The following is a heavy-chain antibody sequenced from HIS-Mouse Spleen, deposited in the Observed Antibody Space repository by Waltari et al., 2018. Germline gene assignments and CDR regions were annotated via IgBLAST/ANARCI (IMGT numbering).Heavy chain of an antibody. CDR1: VYTFTVNG. CDR2: INAYNGTT. J-gene: IGHJ3*02. V-gene: IGHV1-18*01. D-gene: IGHD3-22*01. CDR3: ARAAGDYYDSSGYDAFDI. Sequence: QVQLVQSGAEVKKPRASVKVSCKASVYTFTVNGTSWQRKTTGQGREWLGWINAYNGTTNNAQSPQGRVTMTTDTSTSTAYMELRSLRSDDTAVYYCARAAGDYYDSSGYDAFDIWGQGTMVTVSS.